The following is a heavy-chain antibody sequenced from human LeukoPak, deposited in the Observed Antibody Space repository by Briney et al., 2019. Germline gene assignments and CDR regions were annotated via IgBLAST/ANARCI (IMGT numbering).Heavy chain of an antibody. CDR2: IKEDGSEK. J-gene: IGHJ4*02. CDR1: GFIFTTYA. CDR3: ARSTHSSSDY. V-gene: IGHV3-7*05. Sequence: GGSLRLSCAASGFIFTTYAMSWVRQAPGKGLEWVAHIKEDGSEKLYVDSVRGRFTISRDNAKNSLYLQMNSLRAEDTAVYYCARSTHSSSDYWGQGTRVTVSS.